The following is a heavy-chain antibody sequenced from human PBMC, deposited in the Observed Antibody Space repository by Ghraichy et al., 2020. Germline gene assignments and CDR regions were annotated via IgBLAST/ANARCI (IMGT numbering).Heavy chain of an antibody. D-gene: IGHD1-26*01. V-gene: IGHV3-23*01. J-gene: IGHJ5*02. CDR1: GFTFSSYA. Sequence: GGSLRLSCAASGFTFSSYAMNWVRQAPGKGLEWVSAISGSGGSTYYDYSVKGRFTISRDNSKNTLYLQMNSLRAEDTAVYYYAKDRMEATDWFDPWGQGTRVTVFS. CDR2: ISGSGGST. CDR3: AKDRMEATDWFDP.